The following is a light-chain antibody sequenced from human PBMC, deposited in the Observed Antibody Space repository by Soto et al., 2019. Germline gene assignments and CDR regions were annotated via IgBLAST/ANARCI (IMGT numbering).Light chain of an antibody. J-gene: IGLJ1*01. CDR3: SSYTSSSPRV. Sequence: QSALTQPASVSGSPGQAITISCTGTSSDVGGYKYVSWYQQHPGKAPKLMIYDIRNRPSGVSNRFSGSKSGNTASLTLSGLQADHEADYYCSSYTSSSPRVFGTGTKLTVL. V-gene: IGLV2-14*03. CDR2: DIR. CDR1: SSDVGGYKY.